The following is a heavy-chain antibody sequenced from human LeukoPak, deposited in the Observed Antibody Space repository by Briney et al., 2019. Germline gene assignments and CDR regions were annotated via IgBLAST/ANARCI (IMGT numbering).Heavy chain of an antibody. CDR1: RITFSNAW. V-gene: IGHV3-15*01. D-gene: IGHD3-16*01. CDR3: ARVGGVKFVGWFDP. Sequence: GGSLRLSCAVSRITFSNAWPSWVRQAPGKGLEWVGRIKSKAEGETKEYAASVKGRFTISRDDSKSRLYLQMSSLKTEDTAVYYCARVGGVKFVGWFDPWGQGTLVTVSS. CDR2: IKSKAEGETK. J-gene: IGHJ5*02.